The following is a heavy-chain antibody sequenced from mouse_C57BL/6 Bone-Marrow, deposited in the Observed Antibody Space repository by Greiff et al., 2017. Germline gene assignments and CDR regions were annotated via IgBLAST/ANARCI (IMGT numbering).Heavy chain of an antibody. J-gene: IGHJ2*01. V-gene: IGHV7-3*01. CDR1: GFTFTDYY. CDR2: IRNKANGYTT. D-gene: IGHD1-1*01. Sequence: EVQGVESGGGLVQPGGSLSLSCAASGFTFTDYYMSWVRQPPGKALEWLGFIRNKANGYTTEYSACVKGRFTISRDKSQSILYLQMNALRAEDSATYCCARYYYASDYGGQGTTLTVSS. CDR3: ARYYYASDY.